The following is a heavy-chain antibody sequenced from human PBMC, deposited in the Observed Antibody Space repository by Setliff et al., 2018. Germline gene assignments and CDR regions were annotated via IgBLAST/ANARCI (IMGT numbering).Heavy chain of an antibody. CDR1: GFTFSSSS. CDR2: INGGGTAT. Sequence: SCAASGFTFSSSSMTWVRQAPGKGLEWVSAINGGGTATYYADSVKGRFTISRDNSKNTLYLQMNSLRAEDTAVYYCAKYTRVVTTTCFDYWGQGTLVTVSS. J-gene: IGHJ4*02. D-gene: IGHD2-15*01. V-gene: IGHV3-23*01. CDR3: AKYTRVVTTTCFDY.